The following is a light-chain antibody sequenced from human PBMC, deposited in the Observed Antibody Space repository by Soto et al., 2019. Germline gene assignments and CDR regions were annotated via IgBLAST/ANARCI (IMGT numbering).Light chain of an antibody. CDR1: QSVGNS. V-gene: IGKV3-11*01. CDR3: QQRADWPLS. J-gene: IGKJ4*01. CDR2: DVY. Sequence: EILLTQSPAALSLSPGERATLSCRASQSVGNSLAWYQQNPGQAPRLLIYDVYSKPLVIPARFTGSGSGTAFTLTISGLQPEDFAVYYCQQRADWPLSFGGGTNVEVK.